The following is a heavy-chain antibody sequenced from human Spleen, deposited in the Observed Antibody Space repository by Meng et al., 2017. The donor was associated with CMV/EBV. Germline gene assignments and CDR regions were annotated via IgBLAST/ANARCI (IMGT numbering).Heavy chain of an antibody. J-gene: IGHJ5*02. D-gene: IGHD2-15*01. V-gene: IGHV1-69*04. Sequence: SCKASGGSFSSYSCWWVRQAPGQGLEWMGRITPILGIAKYAQKFQGRVTITADKSTSTAYMELSSLRSEDTAVYYCAREVDSGRRFDPWGQGTLVTVSS. CDR2: ITPILGIA. CDR3: AREVDSGRRFDP. CDR1: GGSFSSYS.